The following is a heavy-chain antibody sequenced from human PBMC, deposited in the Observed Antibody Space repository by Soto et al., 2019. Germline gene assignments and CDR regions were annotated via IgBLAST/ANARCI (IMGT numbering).Heavy chain of an antibody. CDR2: ISSTGGTI. J-gene: IGHJ4*02. D-gene: IGHD3-16*01. Sequence: QVQLVESGGGLVKPGGSLRLSCAASGFTFSDYYMSWIRQAPGKGLEWISDISSTGGTINYADSVRGRFTISRDNAKNSLYLQMNSLRAEDTAVYYCARDVVWGGVNSDRGVGYWGQGTLVTVSS. CDR1: GFTFSDYY. CDR3: ARDVVWGGVNSDRGVGY. V-gene: IGHV3-11*01.